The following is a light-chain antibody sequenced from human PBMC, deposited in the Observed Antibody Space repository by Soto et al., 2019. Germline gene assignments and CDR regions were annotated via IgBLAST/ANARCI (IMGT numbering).Light chain of an antibody. CDR3: QQYGSSSWT. CDR1: QSASSIY. CDR2: GAS. J-gene: IGKJ1*01. V-gene: IGKV3-20*01. Sequence: EIVLTQSPGTLSLSPGERVTLSCRASQSASSIYLAWYQQKPGQAPRLLIYGASSRATGIPDRFSGSGSGTDFTLTISRLEPEEFAVYYCQQYGSSSWTFGQGTKVEIK.